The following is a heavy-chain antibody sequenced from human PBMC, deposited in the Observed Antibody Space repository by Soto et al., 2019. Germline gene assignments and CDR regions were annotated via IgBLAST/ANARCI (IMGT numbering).Heavy chain of an antibody. Sequence: SVKVSCKASGGTFSSYAISWVRQAPGQGLEWMGGIIPIFGTANYAQKFQGRVTITADESTSTAYMELSSLRSEDTAVYYCASSNNGPPSNDFDTVVLGEGLPVTV. CDR1: GGTFSSYA. J-gene: IGHJ6*02. V-gene: IGHV1-69*13. D-gene: IGHD1-1*01. CDR3: ASSNNGPPSNDFDTVV. CDR2: IIPIFGTA.